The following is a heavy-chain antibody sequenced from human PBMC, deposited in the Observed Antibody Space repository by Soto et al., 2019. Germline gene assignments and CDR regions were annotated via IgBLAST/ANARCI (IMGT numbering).Heavy chain of an antibody. V-gene: IGHV3-23*01. D-gene: IGHD4-4*01. CDR2: ISGSGGGT. CDR1: EFTFSTYA. Sequence: PGGSLRLSCAASEFTFSTYAMSWVRQAPGKGLEWVSGISGSGGGTYYADSVKGRFTISRDNSKNTVYLQMNSLRAEDTAVYYCAKPHTDVYSTDFFYHWGQGTLVTVSS. J-gene: IGHJ4*02. CDR3: AKPHTDVYSTDFFYH.